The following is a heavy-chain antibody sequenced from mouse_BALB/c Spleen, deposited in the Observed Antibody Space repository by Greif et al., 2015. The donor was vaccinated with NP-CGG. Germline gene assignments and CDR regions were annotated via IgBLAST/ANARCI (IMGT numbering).Heavy chain of an antibody. CDR3: ASFYDGYYGRYFDY. J-gene: IGHJ2*01. CDR1: GFSLTSYG. CDR2: IWSGGST. Sequence: VQLQESGPGLVQPSQSLSITCTVSGFSLTSYGVHWVRQSPGKGLEWLGVIWSGGSTDYNAAFISRLSISKDNSKSQVFFKMNSLQANDTAIYYCASFYDGYYGRYFDYWGQGTTLTVSS. V-gene: IGHV2-2*02. D-gene: IGHD2-3*01.